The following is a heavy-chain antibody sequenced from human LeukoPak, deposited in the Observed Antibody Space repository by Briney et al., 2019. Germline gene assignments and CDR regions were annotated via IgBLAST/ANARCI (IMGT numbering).Heavy chain of an antibody. D-gene: IGHD4-17*01. CDR2: IYYSGST. CDR1: GASISSYY. CDR3: ARESVGTTVPTGGP. J-gene: IGHJ5*02. V-gene: IGHV4-59*12. Sequence: SETLSLTCTVSGASISSYYWSWIRQPPGKGLEWIGYIYYSGSTNYNPSLKSRVTISVDTSKNQFSLKLSSVTAADTAVYYCARESVGTTVPTGGPWGQGTLVTVSS.